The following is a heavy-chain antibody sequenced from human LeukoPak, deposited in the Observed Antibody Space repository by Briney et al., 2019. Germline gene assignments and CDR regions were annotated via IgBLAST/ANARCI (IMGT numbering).Heavy chain of an antibody. CDR2: IYYSGST. CDR3: ARSWDWNDSCWFDP. CDR1: GGSISSGDYY. J-gene: IGHJ5*02. D-gene: IGHD1-1*01. Sequence: SETLSLTCTVSGGSISSGDYYWSWIRQPPGKGLEWIGYIYYSGSTNYNPSLKSRVTISVDTSKNQFSLELSSVTAADTAVYYCARSWDWNDSCWFDPWGQGTLVTVSS. V-gene: IGHV4-61*08.